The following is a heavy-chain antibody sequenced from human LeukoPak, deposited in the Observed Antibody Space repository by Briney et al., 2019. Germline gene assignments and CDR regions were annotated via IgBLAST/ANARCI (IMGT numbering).Heavy chain of an antibody. CDR3: AKDLSSGTGRGFDY. Sequence: PGGSLRLSCAASGFTFDDYGMSWVRQAPGKGLEWVSGINWNGGSTGYADSVKGRFTISRDNAKNSLYLQMNSLRAEDTALYYCAKDLSSGTGRGFDYWGQGTLVTVSS. CDR1: GFTFDDYG. J-gene: IGHJ4*02. V-gene: IGHV3-20*04. CDR2: INWNGGST. D-gene: IGHD3/OR15-3a*01.